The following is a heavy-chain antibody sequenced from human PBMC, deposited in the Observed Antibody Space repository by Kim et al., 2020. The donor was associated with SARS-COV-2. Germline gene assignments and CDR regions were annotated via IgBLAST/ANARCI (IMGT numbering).Heavy chain of an antibody. J-gene: IGHJ4*02. CDR3: AREEEYGSSWLHFDY. D-gene: IGHD6-13*01. Sequence: VSVKSRITINPDTSKNQFSLQLNSVTPEDTAVYYCAREEEYGSSWLHFDYWGQGTLVTVSS. V-gene: IGHV6-1*01.